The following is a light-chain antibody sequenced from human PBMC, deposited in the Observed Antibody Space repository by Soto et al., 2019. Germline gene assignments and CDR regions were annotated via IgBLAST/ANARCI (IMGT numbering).Light chain of an antibody. CDR1: QSVTDNY. Sequence: DIMLTQSPCTLSSSPGGRATLSCRASQSVTDNYLAWYQHKPGQAPRLLIYGASSRATGIPDRFSGSGSGTDFTLTISRREPEDFALYFCQQYGDSPPGTFGQGTLMEIK. CDR2: GAS. CDR3: QQYGDSPPGT. V-gene: IGKV3-20*01. J-gene: IGKJ5*01.